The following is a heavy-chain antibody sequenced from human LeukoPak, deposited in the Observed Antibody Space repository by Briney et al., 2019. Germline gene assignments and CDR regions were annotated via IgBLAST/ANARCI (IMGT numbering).Heavy chain of an antibody. CDR3: ARAGGAPHGDYEFDF. V-gene: IGHV4-59*08. J-gene: IGHJ4*02. Sequence: ETLSLTCTVTGGSINTYYWGWIRQPSGKGLEWIGNTYSSGSTNYNPSLKSRVTISVDTSKNQFSLKLTSVTAADTAIYYCARAGGAPHGDYEFDFWGQGILVTVSS. CDR1: GGSINTYY. D-gene: IGHD4-17*01. CDR2: TYSSGST.